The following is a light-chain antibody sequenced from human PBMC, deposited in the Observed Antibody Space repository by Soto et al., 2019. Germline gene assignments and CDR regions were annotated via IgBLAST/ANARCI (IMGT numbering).Light chain of an antibody. V-gene: IGLV2-23*01. Sequence: QSALTQPPSVSGSPGQSITISCTGTSSDVRNYNLVSWYQQHPGKAPKLIIYEASKRPSGVSNRFSGSNSGSSASLTISGLQAEDEADYYCCSYAGGNPSYVFGTGTKLTVL. CDR2: EAS. CDR1: SSDVRNYNL. CDR3: CSYAGGNPSYV. J-gene: IGLJ1*01.